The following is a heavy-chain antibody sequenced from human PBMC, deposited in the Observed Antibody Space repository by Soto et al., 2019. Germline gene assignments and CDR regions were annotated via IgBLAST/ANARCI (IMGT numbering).Heavy chain of an antibody. CDR1: GGSIRSGGYY. Sequence: PSETLSLTCTVSGGSIRSGGYYWSWVRQNPRRGLEWIGNIYYSGSTYYNPSPKSRLTISVDTSKNQFSLNLSSVTAADTAVYYCARDRLMATAGTARHYFGLDVWGQGTTVTVSS. D-gene: IGHD5-18*01. CDR2: IYYSGST. CDR3: ARDRLMATAGTARHYFGLDV. J-gene: IGHJ6*02. V-gene: IGHV4-31*03.